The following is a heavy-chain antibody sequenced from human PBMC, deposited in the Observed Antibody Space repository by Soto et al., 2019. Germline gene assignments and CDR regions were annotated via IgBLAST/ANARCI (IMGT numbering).Heavy chain of an antibody. D-gene: IGHD2-15*01. CDR2: IWFDGSNE. J-gene: IGHJ6*02. CDR1: GFTFSDYG. CDR3: ARGSLYCSSTSCSYGMDV. Sequence: GGSLRLSCAASGFTFSDYGMHWVRQAPGEGLQWVAVIWFDGSNEHYADSVKGRFTISRDNSKNTLYLQMYSLRAGDTAVYYCARGSLYCSSTSCSYGMDVWGQGTTVAVSS. V-gene: IGHV3-33*01.